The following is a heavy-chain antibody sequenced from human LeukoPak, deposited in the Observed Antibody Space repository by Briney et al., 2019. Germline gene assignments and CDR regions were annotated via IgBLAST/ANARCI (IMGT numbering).Heavy chain of an antibody. CDR2: INPNSGGT. V-gene: IGHV1-2*02. D-gene: IGHD2-2*01. Sequence: ASVKVSCKASGYTFIGYYMHWVRQAPGQGLEWMGWINPNSGGTNYAQKLQGRVTMTTDTSTSTAYMELRSLRSDDTAVYYCAGRDHTKTFDYWGQGTLVTVSS. J-gene: IGHJ4*02. CDR3: AGRDHTKTFDY. CDR1: GYTFIGYY.